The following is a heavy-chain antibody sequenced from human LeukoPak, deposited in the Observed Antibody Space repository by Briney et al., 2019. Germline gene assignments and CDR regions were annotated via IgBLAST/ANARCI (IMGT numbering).Heavy chain of an antibody. Sequence: QPGGSLRLSCAVSGFTFSNYEMNWVRQAPGKGLEWAAYIFSGGSIIYYADSVKGRFTISRDNAKNSLYLQMNSLRAEDTAVYYCARQRITVAVGGDFDYWGQGTLVTVSS. CDR3: ARQRITVAVGGDFDY. D-gene: IGHD6-19*01. CDR2: IFSGGSII. J-gene: IGHJ4*02. V-gene: IGHV3-48*03. CDR1: GFTFSNYE.